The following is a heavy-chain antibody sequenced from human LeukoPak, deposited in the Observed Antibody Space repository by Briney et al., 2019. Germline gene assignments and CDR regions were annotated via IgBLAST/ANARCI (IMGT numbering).Heavy chain of an antibody. J-gene: IGHJ4*02. CDR2: IIPIFGTA. V-gene: IGHV1-69*13. Sequence: ASVKVSCKASGGTFSSYAISWVRQAPGQGLEWMGGIIPIFGTANYAQKFQGRVTITADESTSTAYMELSSLRSDDTAVYYCARDGDDYGDYLVYWGQGTLVTVSS. CDR1: GGTFSSYA. CDR3: ARDGDDYGDYLVY. D-gene: IGHD4-17*01.